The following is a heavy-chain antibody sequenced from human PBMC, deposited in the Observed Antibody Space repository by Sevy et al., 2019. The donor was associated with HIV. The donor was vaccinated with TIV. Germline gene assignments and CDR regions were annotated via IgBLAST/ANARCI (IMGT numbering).Heavy chain of an antibody. J-gene: IGHJ1*01. Sequence: GGSLRLSCAASGFTFSSYAMSWVRQAPGKGLEWVSAISGSGGSTYYADSVKGRFTISRDNSKNTLYLQMNSLRAEDTALYYCAYGYGYCSGGSCLSFQHWGQGTLVTVSS. V-gene: IGHV3-23*01. CDR2: ISGSGGST. D-gene: IGHD2-15*01. CDR3: AYGYGYCSGGSCLSFQH. CDR1: GFTFSSYA.